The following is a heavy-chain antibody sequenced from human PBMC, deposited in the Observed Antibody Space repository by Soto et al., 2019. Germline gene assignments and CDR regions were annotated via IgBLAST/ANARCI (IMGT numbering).Heavy chain of an antibody. D-gene: IGHD3-16*01. V-gene: IGHV3-30*18. CDR1: EFNFRGYA. CDR3: AKDLGYGTFGFDY. Sequence: GGSLRLSCAASEFNFRGYAMHWVRQAPGKGLDWVALISYDGSDTYYIDSVKGRFTIFRDNSNSTLYLQMNDLRVEDTAVYYCAKDLGYGTFGFDYWGQGTLVTVSS. J-gene: IGHJ4*02. CDR2: ISYDGSDT.